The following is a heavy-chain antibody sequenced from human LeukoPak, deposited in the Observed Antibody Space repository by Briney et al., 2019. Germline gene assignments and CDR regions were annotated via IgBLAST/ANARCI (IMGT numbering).Heavy chain of an antibody. D-gene: IGHD5-18*01. CDR1: GYTLTELS. Sequence: GASVKVSCKVSGYTLTELSMHWVRQAPGKGLEWMGGFDPEDGETIYAQKFQGRVTMTEDTSTATAYMELSSLRSNDTAVYYCATEVNGYSYGPKFDYWGQGTLVTVSS. CDR2: FDPEDGET. CDR3: ATEVNGYSYGPKFDY. V-gene: IGHV1-24*01. J-gene: IGHJ4*02.